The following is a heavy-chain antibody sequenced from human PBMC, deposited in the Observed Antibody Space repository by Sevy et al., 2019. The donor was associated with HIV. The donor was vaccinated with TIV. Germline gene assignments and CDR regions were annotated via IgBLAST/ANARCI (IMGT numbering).Heavy chain of an antibody. J-gene: IGHJ4*02. CDR3: ARDRGEILHSAFHY. V-gene: IGHV3-30*14. CDR1: GFRFSDYS. Sequence: GGSLRLSCAASGFRFSDYSMHWVRQAPCKGLEWVAVISYDGRNNKYNVDSVKGRFTISRDNSKNTLFLQMNSMRAEDSAIYYCARDRGEILHSAFHYWGQGTLVTVSS. CDR2: ISYDGRNNK. D-gene: IGHD3-16*01.